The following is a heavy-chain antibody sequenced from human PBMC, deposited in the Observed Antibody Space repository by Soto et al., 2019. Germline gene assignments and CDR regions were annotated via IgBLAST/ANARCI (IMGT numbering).Heavy chain of an antibody. Sequence: GGSLRLSCAASGFTFSSYGMHWVRQAPGKGLEWVAVIWYDGSNKYYADSVKGRFTISRDNSKNTLYLQMNSLRAEDTAVYYCARDRSSGWYEGDYWGQGTLVTVSS. CDR3: ARDRSSGWYEGDY. J-gene: IGHJ4*02. V-gene: IGHV3-33*01. CDR1: GFTFSSYG. D-gene: IGHD6-19*01. CDR2: IWYDGSNK.